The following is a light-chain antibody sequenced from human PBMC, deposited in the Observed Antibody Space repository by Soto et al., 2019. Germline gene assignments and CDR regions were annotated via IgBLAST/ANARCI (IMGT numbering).Light chain of an antibody. CDR1: SSDVDGYNY. J-gene: IGLJ1*01. CDR3: SLYTNSSPFV. CDR2: DVS. Sequence: QSALAQPASVSGSPGQSITISCTGTSSDVDGYNYVSWYQQHPGKAPKLMIYDVSYWPSGVSNRFSGSKSGNTASLTISGLQAEDEADYYCSLYTNSSPFVFGTGTKVTVL. V-gene: IGLV2-14*01.